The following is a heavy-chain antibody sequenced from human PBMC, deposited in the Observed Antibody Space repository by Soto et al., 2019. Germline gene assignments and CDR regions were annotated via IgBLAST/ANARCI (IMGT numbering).Heavy chain of an antibody. D-gene: IGHD3-9*01. CDR1: SSVD. Sequence: SSVDLGWVRNTNGQGLEWMGGIIPIFGTANYAQKFQGRVTITADESTSTAYMELSSLRSEDTAVYYCARDQDILTGPGGFDISGQGTMVTVSS. J-gene: IGHJ3*02. CDR2: IIPIFGTA. V-gene: IGHV1-69*01. CDR3: ARDQDILTGPGGFDI.